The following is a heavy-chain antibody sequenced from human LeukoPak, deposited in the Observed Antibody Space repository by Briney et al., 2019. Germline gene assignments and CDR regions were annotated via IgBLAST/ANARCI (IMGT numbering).Heavy chain of an antibody. J-gene: IGHJ4*02. CDR2: IYYSGGT. CDR1: GGSISSYY. D-gene: IGHD3-10*01. Sequence: SETLSLTCTVSGGSISSYYWSWIRQPPGKGLECIGYIYYSGGTNYNPSLKSRVTISVDTSKNQFSLKLSSVTAADTAVYYCARVRRGGFFDYWGQGTLVTVSS. V-gene: IGHV4-59*01. CDR3: ARVRRGGFFDY.